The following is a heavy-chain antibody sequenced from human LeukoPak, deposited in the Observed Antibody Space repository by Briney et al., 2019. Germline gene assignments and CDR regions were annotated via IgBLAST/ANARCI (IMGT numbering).Heavy chain of an antibody. Sequence: GGSLRLSCVGSGFSLNEYGIHWVRQAPGKGLEWVAVVSYDGGHKYCADSVKGRFTISRDTSSDTVSLQMNSLRVEDTAVYYCARDRINMMVLGHDSGLDFWGQGTLVTVSS. J-gene: IGHJ4*02. V-gene: IGHV3-30*03. CDR1: GFSLNEYG. CDR2: VSYDGGHK. D-gene: IGHD3-22*01. CDR3: ARDRINMMVLGHDSGLDF.